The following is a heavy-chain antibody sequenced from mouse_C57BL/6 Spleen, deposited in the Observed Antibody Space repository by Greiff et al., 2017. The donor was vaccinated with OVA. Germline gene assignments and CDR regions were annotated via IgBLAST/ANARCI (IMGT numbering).Heavy chain of an antibody. CDR3: ARDYGSSYNWYFDV. V-gene: IGHV1-76*01. D-gene: IGHD1-1*01. Sequence: QVTLKESGAELVRPGASVKLSCKASGYTFTDYYINWVKQRPGQGLEWIARIYPGSGNTYYNEKFKGKATLTAEKSSSTAYMQLSSLTSEDSAVYFCARDYGSSYNWYFDVWGTGTTVTVSS. CDR2: IYPGSGNT. CDR1: GYTFTDYY. J-gene: IGHJ1*03.